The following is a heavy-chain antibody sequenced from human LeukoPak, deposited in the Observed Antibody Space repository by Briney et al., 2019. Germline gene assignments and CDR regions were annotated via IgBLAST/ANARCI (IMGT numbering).Heavy chain of an antibody. V-gene: IGHV4-61*02. Sequence: SQTLSLTCTVSGGSISSGSYYWSWIRQPAGKGLEWIGRIYTSGSTNYNPSLKSRVTISVDTSKNQFSLKLSSVTAADTAVYYCARVSVIVVVIDYWGQGTLVTVSS. D-gene: IGHD3-22*01. J-gene: IGHJ4*02. CDR2: IYTSGST. CDR3: ARVSVIVVVIDY. CDR1: GGSISSGSYY.